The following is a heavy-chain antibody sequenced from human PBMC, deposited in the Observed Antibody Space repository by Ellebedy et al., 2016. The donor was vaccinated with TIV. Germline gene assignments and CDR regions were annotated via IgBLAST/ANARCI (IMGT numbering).Heavy chain of an antibody. D-gene: IGHD6-6*01. Sequence: PGGSLRLSCAASGFTFSIYNMNWVRQAPGKGLEWVSYISGRSATTYYADSVNGRFTISRDNSKNTPYLQMNSLRAEDTAVYHCAREYSSSSSAFDIWGQGTMVTVSS. CDR2: ISGRSATT. V-gene: IGHV3-48*01. J-gene: IGHJ3*02. CDR1: GFTFSIYN. CDR3: AREYSSSSSAFDI.